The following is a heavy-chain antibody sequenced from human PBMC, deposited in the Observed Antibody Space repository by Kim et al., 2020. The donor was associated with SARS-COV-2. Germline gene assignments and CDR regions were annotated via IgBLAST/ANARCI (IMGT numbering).Heavy chain of an antibody. V-gene: IGHV4-59*13. Sequence: SETLSLTCTVSGGSISSYYWSWIRQPPGKGLEWIGYIYYSGSTNYNPSLKSRVTISVDTSKNQFSLKLSSVTAADTAVYYCARGTYDYVWSSLWSYWGQGTLVTVSS. D-gene: IGHD3-16*01. J-gene: IGHJ4*02. CDR1: GGSISSYY. CDR3: ARGTYDYVWSSLWSY. CDR2: IYYSGST.